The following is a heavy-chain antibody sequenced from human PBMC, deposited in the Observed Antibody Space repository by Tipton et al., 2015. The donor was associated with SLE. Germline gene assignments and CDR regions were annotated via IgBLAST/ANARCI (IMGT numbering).Heavy chain of an antibody. CDR3: ARVAADQFAYWYFDL. J-gene: IGHJ2*01. CDR2: IYSGGST. D-gene: IGHD6-25*01. CDR1: GFTVSSNY. Sequence: GSLRLSCAASGFTVSSNYMSWVRQAPGKGLEWVSVIYSGGSTYYADSVKGRFTISRDNSKNTLYLQMNSLRAEDTAVYYCARVAADQFAYWYFDLWGRGTLVTVSS. V-gene: IGHV3-66*02.